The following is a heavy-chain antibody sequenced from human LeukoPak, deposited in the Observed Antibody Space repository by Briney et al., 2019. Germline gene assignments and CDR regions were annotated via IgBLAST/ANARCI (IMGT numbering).Heavy chain of an antibody. CDR3: VKSEFLGSSWYFDY. CDR2: ISSNGGST. V-gene: IGHV3-64D*06. J-gene: IGHJ4*02. CDR1: GFTFSSYA. Sequence: GGSLRLSCSASGFTFSSYAMHWVRHAPGKGLEYVSAISSNGGSTYYADSVKGRFTISRDNSKNTLYLQMSSLRAEDTAVYYCVKSEFLGSSWYFDYWGQGTLVTVSS. D-gene: IGHD6-13*01.